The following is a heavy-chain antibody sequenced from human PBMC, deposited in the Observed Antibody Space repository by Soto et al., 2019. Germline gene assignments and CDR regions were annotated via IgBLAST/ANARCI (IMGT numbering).Heavy chain of an antibody. V-gene: IGHV3-11*06. J-gene: IGHJ5*02. D-gene: IGHD2-15*01. CDR3: VRGGGGGLFDP. CDR2: ISPGSRYP. CDR1: GFTFGDSY. Sequence: GGSLRLSCLVSGFTFGDSYMSWIRQAPGKGLEWLSYISPGSRYPAYADSVKGRFTISRDNAKRSLYLQMMSLTAEDTAIYYCVRGGGGGLFDPWGQGTMVTVSS.